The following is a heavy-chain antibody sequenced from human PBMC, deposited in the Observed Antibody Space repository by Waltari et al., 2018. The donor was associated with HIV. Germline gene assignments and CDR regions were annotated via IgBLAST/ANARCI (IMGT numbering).Heavy chain of an antibody. CDR3: AYQGVSGYLVDY. CDR1: GFTFSNYA. D-gene: IGHD3-22*01. Sequence: EVQVVESGGGLVQPGGSLRLSCATSGFTFSNYAMTCVRQAPGEGLEWVSGISGGGNTYYAESVKGRFAISRDNSKNTVFLQMNSLTAEDTAVYYCAYQGVSGYLVDYWGQGTLVTVSS. V-gene: IGHV3-23*04. J-gene: IGHJ4*02. CDR2: ISGGGNT.